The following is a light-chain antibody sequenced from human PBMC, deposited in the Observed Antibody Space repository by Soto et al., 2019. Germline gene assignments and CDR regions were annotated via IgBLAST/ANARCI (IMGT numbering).Light chain of an antibody. CDR3: SSYTTSNTVI. Sequence: QSALTQPASVSGSPGQSITISCTGASSDVGRYDYVSWYQQYPPKAPKLVIYEVNNRPSGVSNRFSASKSGNTASLTISGLQPEDEAHYYCSSYTTSNTVIFGGGTKVTVL. J-gene: IGLJ2*01. CDR2: EVN. V-gene: IGLV2-14*01. CDR1: SSDVGRYDY.